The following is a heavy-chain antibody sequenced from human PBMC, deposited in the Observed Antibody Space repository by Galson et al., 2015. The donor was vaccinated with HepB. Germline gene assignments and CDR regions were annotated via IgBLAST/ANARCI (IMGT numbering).Heavy chain of an antibody. J-gene: IGHJ4*02. CDR2: ISAYNGNT. V-gene: IGHV1-18*04. Sequence: SVKVSCKASGYTFTSYGISWVRQAPGQGLEWMGWISAYNGNTDYAQKLQGRVTMTTDTSTSTAYMELRSLRSDDTAVYYCARGAVDTAMVTLVYWGQGTLVTVSS. CDR1: GYTFTSYG. CDR3: ARGAVDTAMVTLVY. D-gene: IGHD5-18*01.